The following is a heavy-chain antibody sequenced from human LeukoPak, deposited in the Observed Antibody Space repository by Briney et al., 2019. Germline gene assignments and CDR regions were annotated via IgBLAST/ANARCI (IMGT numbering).Heavy chain of an antibody. CDR1: GFTFSSYG. D-gene: IGHD6-6*01. CDR2: IRYDGSNK. CDR3: RGTDSSSSPLDY. V-gene: IGHV3-30*02. J-gene: IGHJ4*02. Sequence: GRSLRLSCAASGFTFSSYGMHWVRQAPGKGLEWVAFIRYDGSNKYYADSVKGRFTISRDNSKNTLYLQMNSLRAEDTAVYYCRGTDSSSSPLDYWGQGTLVTVSS.